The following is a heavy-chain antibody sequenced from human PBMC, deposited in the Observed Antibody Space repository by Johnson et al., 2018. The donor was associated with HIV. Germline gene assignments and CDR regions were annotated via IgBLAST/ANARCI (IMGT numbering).Heavy chain of an antibody. CDR1: GFTFSSYA. D-gene: IGHD4-17*01. V-gene: IGHV3-30-3*01. J-gene: IGHJ3*02. CDR2: ISYDGSNK. Sequence: VQLVESGGGVVQPGRSLRLSCAASGFTFSSYAMHWVRQAPGKGLEWVAVISYDGSNKYYADSVKGRFTISRDNSKNTLYLQMNSLRAEDTAVYYCARVRPNPTVTTRGAAFEIWGQGTMVTVSS. CDR3: ARVRPNPTVTTRGAAFEI.